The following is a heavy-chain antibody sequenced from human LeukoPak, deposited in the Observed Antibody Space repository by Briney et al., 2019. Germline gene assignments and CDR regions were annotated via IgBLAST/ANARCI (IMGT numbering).Heavy chain of an antibody. Sequence: PGGSLRLSCAASGFTFSSYAMSWVRQAPGKGLEWVSAISGSGGSTYYADSVKGRFTISRDSSKNTLYLQMNSLRAEDTAVYYCAKGFTSGYYYVDYFDYWGQGTLVTVSS. J-gene: IGHJ4*02. CDR1: GFTFSSYA. D-gene: IGHD3-22*01. CDR3: AKGFTSGYYYVDYFDY. V-gene: IGHV3-23*01. CDR2: ISGSGGST.